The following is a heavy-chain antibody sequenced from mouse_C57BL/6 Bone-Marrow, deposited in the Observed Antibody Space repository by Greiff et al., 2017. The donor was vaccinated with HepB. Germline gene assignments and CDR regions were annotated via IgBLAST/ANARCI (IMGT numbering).Heavy chain of an antibody. CDR2: INPYNGDT. CDR3: ARLYYYGSSYLLWYFDV. V-gene: IGHV1-20*01. CDR1: GYSFTGYF. J-gene: IGHJ1*03. D-gene: IGHD1-1*01. Sequence: EVQLQESGPELVKPGDSVKISCKASGYSFTGYFMNWVMQSHGKSLEWIGRINPYNGDTFYNQKFKGKATLTVDKSSSTAHMELRSLTSEDSAVYYCARLYYYGSSYLLWYFDVWGTGTTVTVSS.